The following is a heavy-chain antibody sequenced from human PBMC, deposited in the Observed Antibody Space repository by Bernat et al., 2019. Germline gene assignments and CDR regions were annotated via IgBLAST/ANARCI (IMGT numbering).Heavy chain of an antibody. D-gene: IGHD4-17*01. CDR2: IDWDDDK. V-gene: IGHV2-70*04. CDR1: GFSLSTSGMR. Sequence: QVTLKESGPALVKPTQTLTLTCPFSGFSLSTSGMRVSWIRQPPGKALEWLARIDWDDDKFYSTSLKTRLTISKDTSKNQVVLTMTNMDPVDTATYYCARGGKTVTTRPMLGYFDLWGRGTLFTISA. J-gene: IGHJ2*01. CDR3: ARGGKTVTTRPMLGYFDL.